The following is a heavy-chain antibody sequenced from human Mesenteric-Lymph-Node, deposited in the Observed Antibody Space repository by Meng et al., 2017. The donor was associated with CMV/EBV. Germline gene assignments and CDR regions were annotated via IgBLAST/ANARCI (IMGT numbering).Heavy chain of an antibody. D-gene: IGHD3-10*01. V-gene: IGHV1-69*01. CDR3: ARVFGSETYYMAMVY. CDR1: AVTFNNYA. J-gene: IGHJ4*02. Sequence: SAVTFNNYAISWVRQAPGQGLEWMGQIINIFGTITYEQNFQDRVTITADESTSTAYMELSSLGSEDTAVYYCARVFGSETYYMAMVYWGQGTLVTVSS. CDR2: IINIFGTI.